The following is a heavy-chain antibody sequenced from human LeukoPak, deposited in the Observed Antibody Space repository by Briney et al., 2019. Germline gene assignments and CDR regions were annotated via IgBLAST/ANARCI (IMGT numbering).Heavy chain of an antibody. V-gene: IGHV3-23*01. CDR2: LSGGGSTT. CDR1: GFTFNNYA. J-gene: IGHJ3*02. Sequence: GGSLRLSCAASGFTFNNYAMGWVRQAPGKGLEWVSSLSGGGSTTYYADSMKGRFTISRDNSKNTLYLQMNSLRAEDTAVYFCAKDRGFQPDAFDIWGQGTMVTVSS. CDR3: AKDRGFQPDAFDI. D-gene: IGHD2-2*01.